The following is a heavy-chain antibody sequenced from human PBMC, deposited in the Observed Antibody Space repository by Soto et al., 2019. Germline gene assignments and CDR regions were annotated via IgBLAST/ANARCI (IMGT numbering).Heavy chain of an antibody. CDR1: GGSISSYY. CDR2: IYYSGST. CDR3: ARGSYYYGSGSPLDY. Sequence: QVQLQESGPGLVKPSETLSLTCTLSGGSISSYYWSWIRQPPGKGLEWIGYIYYSGSTNYNPSLKSRVTISVDTSKNQFSLKLSSVTAADTAVYYCARGSYYYGSGSPLDYWGQGTLVTVSS. J-gene: IGHJ4*02. D-gene: IGHD3-10*01. V-gene: IGHV4-59*01.